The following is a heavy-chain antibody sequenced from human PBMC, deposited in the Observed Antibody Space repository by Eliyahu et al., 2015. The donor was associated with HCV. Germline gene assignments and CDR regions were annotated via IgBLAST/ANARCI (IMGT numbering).Heavy chain of an antibody. CDR1: GGPFSYYY. V-gene: IGHV4-34*01. D-gene: IGHD1-7*01. J-gene: IGHJ3*02. CDR2: INHSGST. Sequence: QVQLHQWGAGQLKPSETLSLTCAVSGGPFSYYYWSWIRQSPGKGLEWVGEINHSGSTKYNPSLKSRVTISVDTPKDQFSLKLSSVTAADTAIYYCAIGLELQLDAFAIWGQGTTVSVSS. CDR3: AIGLELQLDAFAI.